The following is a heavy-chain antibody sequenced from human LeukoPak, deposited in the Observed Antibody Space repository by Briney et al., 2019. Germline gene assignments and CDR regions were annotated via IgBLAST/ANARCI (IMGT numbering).Heavy chain of an antibody. CDR2: ISPNTGAT. J-gene: IGHJ3*01. D-gene: IGHD7-27*01. V-gene: IGHV1-2*02. Sequence: GASVKVSCKASGYTFTGYYMHWVRQAPGQGLECMGWISPNTGATNYAQRFQGRITMTGDTSISTGYMELRSLRSDDTAVYYCARELGRNAFDVWGQGTMVTVSS. CDR1: GYTFTGYY. CDR3: ARELGRNAFDV.